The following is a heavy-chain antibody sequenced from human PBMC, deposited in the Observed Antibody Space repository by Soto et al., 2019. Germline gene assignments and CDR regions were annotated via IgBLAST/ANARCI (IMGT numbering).Heavy chain of an antibody. CDR1: VDTLSSHA. V-gene: IGHV1-69*06. J-gene: IGHJ4*02. CDR3: ARSSTTYYYQSSPYWPHKELDI. CDR2: SIAIFYAR. Sequence: VKVSCKASVDTLSSHALSLVRQAPGHGLEWVGGSIAIFYARTYAQNVQGRRTISAGKSTTTGYMELSSLTSEDTAVYYCARSSTTYYYQSSPYWPHKELDIWGPGTLVTVSS. D-gene: IGHD3-22*01.